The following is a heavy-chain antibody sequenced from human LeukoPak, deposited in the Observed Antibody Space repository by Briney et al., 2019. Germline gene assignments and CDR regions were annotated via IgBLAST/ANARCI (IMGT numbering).Heavy chain of an antibody. CDR1: VGSISSYY. D-gene: IGHD6-19*01. V-gene: IGHV4-59*01. CDR2: IYYSGST. CDR3: ASLIAVAGQVDY. J-gene: IGHJ4*02. Sequence: SETLSLTCTVSVGSISSYYWSWIRQPPGKGLEWIGYIYYSGSTNYNPSLKSRATISVDTSKNQFSLKLSSVTAADTAVYYCASLIAVAGQVDYWGQGTLVTVSS.